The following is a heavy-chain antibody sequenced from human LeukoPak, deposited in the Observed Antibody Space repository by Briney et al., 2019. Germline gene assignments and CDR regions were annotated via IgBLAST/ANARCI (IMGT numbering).Heavy chain of an antibody. J-gene: IGHJ4*02. CDR2: INTDGTVT. CDR1: AFSFSTFW. D-gene: IGHD6-19*01. V-gene: IGHV3-74*01. Sequence: GRSLTLSCAASAFSFSTFWMLWVSQAPGKGLESVSRINTDGTVTTYADSVKGRFTVSRDNADNTMFLQMNSVRDEDTAVYYCATKQWLAPPPDSWGQGTPVTVSS. CDR3: ATKQWLAPPPDS.